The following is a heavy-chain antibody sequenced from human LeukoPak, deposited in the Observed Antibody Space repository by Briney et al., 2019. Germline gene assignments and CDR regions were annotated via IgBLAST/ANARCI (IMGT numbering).Heavy chain of an antibody. CDR3: ASSGYVWGSYPHSPHY. V-gene: IGHV4-59*06. D-gene: IGHD3-16*02. J-gene: IGHJ4*02. CDR2: FYYSGST. Sequence: PSEMLSFCCTSAGGAISSYFWWWIRQPPGKGEGWIGYFYYSGSTYYIPSLKSRVTISVDTCKNQFSLKLSSVTAADTAVYYCASSGYVWGSYPHSPHYWGQGTLVTVSS. CDR1: GGAISSYF.